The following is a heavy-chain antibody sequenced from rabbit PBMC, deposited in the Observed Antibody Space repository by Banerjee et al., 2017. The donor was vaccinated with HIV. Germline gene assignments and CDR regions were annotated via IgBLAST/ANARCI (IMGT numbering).Heavy chain of an antibody. Sequence: QEQLEESGGDLVKPEGSLTLTCTASGVDFSGYGMHWVRQAPGKGLEWIACIYGGSSGTTYYASWAKGRFTISKTSSTTVTLQMTSLTAADTATYFCARDLAGVIGWNFGLWGQGTLVTVS. D-gene: IGHD4-1*01. CDR2: IYGGSSGTT. V-gene: IGHV1S45*01. CDR1: GVDFSGYG. CDR3: ARDLAGVIGWNFGL. J-gene: IGHJ3*01.